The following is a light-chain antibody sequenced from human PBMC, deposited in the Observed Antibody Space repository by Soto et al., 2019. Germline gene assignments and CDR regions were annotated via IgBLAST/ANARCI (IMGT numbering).Light chain of an antibody. Sequence: EIVMTQSPATLSMSPGDRATLSCRAGQSINSNLAWYQQKPGQAPRLLIYGASTRATGIPARFSGSGSGTEFTLTISSLQSEDFAVYYCQRYNAWPLTFGQGTRLDIK. CDR1: QSINSN. CDR3: QRYNAWPLT. J-gene: IGKJ5*01. CDR2: GAS. V-gene: IGKV3-15*01.